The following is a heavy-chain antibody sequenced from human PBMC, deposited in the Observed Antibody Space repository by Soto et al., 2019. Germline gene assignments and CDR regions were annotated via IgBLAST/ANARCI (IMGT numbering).Heavy chain of an antibody. CDR2: ISSNRAYI. Sequence: PGWSLRLSCASSVFTFLSFTMNWVRQAPGKGLEWVSTISSNRAYIYYTDALRGRFTISRDNAKNSLHLQMNSLRAEDTAVYYCTRDASRDSSARGWFDPWGPGTLVTVS. CDR3: TRDASRDSSARGWFDP. CDR1: VFTFLSFT. V-gene: IGHV3-21*01. J-gene: IGHJ5*02. D-gene: IGHD6-13*01.